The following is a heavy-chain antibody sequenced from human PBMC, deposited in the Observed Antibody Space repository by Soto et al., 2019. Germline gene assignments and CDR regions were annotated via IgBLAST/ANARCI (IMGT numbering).Heavy chain of an antibody. CDR3: ARRPPEGGTMDV. CDR2: ISPGDSAT. D-gene: IGHD3-16*01. Sequence: LGESLKISCTGSGYSFSTYWIAWLRQMAGKGLEWMGIISPGDSATRYSLSLQGQVTTSADKSISTAYLQWSSLKASDTAIYYCARRPPEGGTMDVWGQGTTVTVSS. V-gene: IGHV5-51*01. CDR1: GYSFSTYW. J-gene: IGHJ6*02.